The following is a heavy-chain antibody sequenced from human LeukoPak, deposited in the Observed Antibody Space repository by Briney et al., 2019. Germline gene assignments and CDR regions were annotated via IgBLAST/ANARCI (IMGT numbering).Heavy chain of an antibody. CDR1: GFTFDDYG. CDR3: ASGRRSGAFDI. J-gene: IGHJ3*02. D-gene: IGHD6-25*01. CDR2: INWNGGST. Sequence: GGSLRLSCAASGFTFDDYGMSWVRQAPGKGLEWVSGINWNGGSTGYADFVKGRFTISRDNAKNSLYLQMNSLRAEDTALYHCASGRRSGAFDIWGQGTMVTVSS. V-gene: IGHV3-20*01.